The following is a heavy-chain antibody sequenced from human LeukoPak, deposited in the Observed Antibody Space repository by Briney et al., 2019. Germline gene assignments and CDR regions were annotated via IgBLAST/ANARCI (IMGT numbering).Heavy chain of an antibody. V-gene: IGHV1-46*01. Sequence: ASVKVSCKASGYTFTSYYMHWVRQAPAQGLEWMGIINPSGGSTSYAQKFQGRVTMTTDTSTSTVYMELSSLRSEDTAVYYCASGDSIAAAGSPYYYYYGMDVWGKGTPVTVSS. CDR2: INPSGGST. CDR3: ASGDSIAAAGSPYYYYYGMDV. D-gene: IGHD6-13*01. CDR1: GYTFTSYY. J-gene: IGHJ6*04.